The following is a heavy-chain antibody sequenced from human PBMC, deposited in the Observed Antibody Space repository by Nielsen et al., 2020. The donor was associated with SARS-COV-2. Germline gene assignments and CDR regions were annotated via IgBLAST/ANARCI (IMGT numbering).Heavy chain of an antibody. CDR3: ASTLWFGEVLHPDYGTDV. CDR1: GFTFSSYS. V-gene: IGHV3-21*04. Sequence: GESLKISCAASGFTFSSYSMNWVRQAPGKGLEWVSSISSSSSYIYYADSVKGRFTISRDNAKNSLYLQMNSLRAEDTAVYYCASTLWFGEVLHPDYGTDVWGQGTTVTVSS. D-gene: IGHD3-10*01. CDR2: ISSSSSYI. J-gene: IGHJ6*02.